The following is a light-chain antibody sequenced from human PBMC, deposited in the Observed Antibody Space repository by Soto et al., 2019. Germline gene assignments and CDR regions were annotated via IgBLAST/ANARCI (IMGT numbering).Light chain of an antibody. CDR1: QSIDSAY. J-gene: IGKJ1*01. Sequence: EIVLTQSPGTLSLSPGDRATFSCRASQSIDSAYLAWYQQKPGQAPRLLIYSTSNSATVIPDRFGGSRSGTNFTLNISRLEPEDFAVYFCQPFDTSPRTFGQGTKVVIK. V-gene: IGKV3-20*01. CDR3: QPFDTSPRT. CDR2: STS.